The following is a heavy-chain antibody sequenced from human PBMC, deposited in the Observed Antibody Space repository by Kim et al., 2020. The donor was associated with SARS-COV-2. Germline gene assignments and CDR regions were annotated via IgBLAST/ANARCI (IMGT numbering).Heavy chain of an antibody. CDR3: ARDHDLITMIVVVVGAFDY. Sequence: SETLSLTCTVSGGSISSGGYYWSWIRQHPGKGLEWIGYIYYSGSTYYNPSLKSRVTITVDTSKNQFSLKLSSVTAADTAVYYCARDHDLITMIVVVVGAFDYWGQGTLVTVSS. J-gene: IGHJ4*02. V-gene: IGHV4-31*03. CDR2: IYYSGST. CDR1: GGSISSGGYY. D-gene: IGHD3-22*01.